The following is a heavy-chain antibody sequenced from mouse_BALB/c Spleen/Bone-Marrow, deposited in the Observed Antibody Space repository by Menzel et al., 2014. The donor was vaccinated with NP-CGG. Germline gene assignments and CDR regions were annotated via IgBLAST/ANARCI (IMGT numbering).Heavy chain of an antibody. CDR2: ISTYSGNT. J-gene: IGHJ3*01. CDR3: ARGIYYDSTWFAD. Sequence: QVQLQQSGPELVRPGVSVKISCKGSGYTFTDYAMHWVKQSHAKSLEWIGVISTYSGNTNYNQKFKGKATMTVEKSSSTAYMELARLTSEDSAIYYCARGIYYDSTWFADWGQGTLVTVSA. CDR1: GYTFTDYA. V-gene: IGHV1-67*01. D-gene: IGHD2-4*01.